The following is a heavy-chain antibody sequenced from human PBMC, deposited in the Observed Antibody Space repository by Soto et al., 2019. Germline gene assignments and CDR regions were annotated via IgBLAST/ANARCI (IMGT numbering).Heavy chain of an antibody. CDR3: ARDRGRTRAYYYGMDV. CDR2: IHYSGST. J-gene: IGHJ6*04. V-gene: IGHV4-59*01. Sequence: QVQLQESGPGLVKPSETLSLTCTVSGGSISGYYWSWIRQPPGKGLEWIGYIHYSGSTNYHPSLKSRITISADTSRNQISLNLRSVTTADTAVYYCARDRGRTRAYYYGMDVWGKGTTVIVSS. CDR1: GGSISGYY. D-gene: IGHD3-10*01.